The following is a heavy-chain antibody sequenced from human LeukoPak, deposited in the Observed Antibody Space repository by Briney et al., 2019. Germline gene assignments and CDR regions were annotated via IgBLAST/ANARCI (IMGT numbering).Heavy chain of an antibody. V-gene: IGHV4-59*12. CDR2: IYYSGST. CDR3: ARDRHSNRLTAFDI. D-gene: IGHD4-11*01. CDR1: GGSISSYY. Sequence: SETLSLTCTVSGGSISSYYWSWIRQPPGKGLEWIGYIYYSGSTNYNPSLKSRVTISVDTSKNQFSLKLSSVTAADTAVYYCARDRHSNRLTAFDIWGQGTMVTVSS. J-gene: IGHJ3*02.